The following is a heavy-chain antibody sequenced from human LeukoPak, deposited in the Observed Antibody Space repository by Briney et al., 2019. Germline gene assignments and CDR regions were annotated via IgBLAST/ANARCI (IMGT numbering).Heavy chain of an antibody. Sequence: PGWSLRLSCAASGFTFDTAWLSWFRQAPGKGLERVGRIKSKGGGGTAEYTATVRGRFIISRDDPKNMMYLQMMSLRTEDTAVYYCTIGSCVGVVAYAGDYWGQGTLVTVSS. J-gene: IGHJ4*02. D-gene: IGHD3-3*01. CDR1: GFTFDTAW. CDR3: TIGSCVGVVAYAGDY. CDR2: IKSKGGGGTA. V-gene: IGHV3-15*05.